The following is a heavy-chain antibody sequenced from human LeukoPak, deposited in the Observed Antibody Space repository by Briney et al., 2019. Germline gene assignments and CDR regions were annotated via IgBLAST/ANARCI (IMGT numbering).Heavy chain of an antibody. CDR2: IWYDGSNK. CDR1: GFTFISYG. J-gene: IGHJ4*02. Sequence: GRSLRLSCAASGFTFISYGMHWVRQAPGKGLEWVAVIWYDGSNKYYADSVKGRFTISRDNSKNTLYLQMNSLRAEDTAVYYCAKGSVFWSGHSVDYWGLGTLVTVSS. CDR3: AKGSVFWSGHSVDY. V-gene: IGHV3-33*06. D-gene: IGHD3-3*01.